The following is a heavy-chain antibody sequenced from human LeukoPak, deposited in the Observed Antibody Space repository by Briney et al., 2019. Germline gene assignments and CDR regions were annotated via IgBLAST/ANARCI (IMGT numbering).Heavy chain of an antibody. V-gene: IGHV1-2*02. CDR2: INPNSGGT. CDR3: AXERYFDWSSXXWFDP. CDR1: GYTFTGYY. D-gene: IGHD3-9*01. J-gene: IGHJ5*02. Sequence: AXVKVSCXASGYTFTGYYMHWVRQAPGQGLEWMGWINPNSGGTNYAQKSQGRVTMTRDTSISTAYMELSRLRAEDRAGDYCAXERYFDWSSXXWFDPWGQGTLVTISS.